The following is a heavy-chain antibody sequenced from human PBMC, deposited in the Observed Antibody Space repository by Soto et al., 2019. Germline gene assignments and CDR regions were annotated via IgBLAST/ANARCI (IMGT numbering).Heavy chain of an antibody. CDR3: ERDSSGYYLDY. J-gene: IGHJ4*02. Sequence: GGSLRLSCAASGFTVSSNYMSWVRQAPGKGLEWVSVIYSGGSTYYADSVKGRFTISRDNSKNTLYLQMNSLRAEDTAVYYCERDSSGYYLDYWGQGTLVTVSS. CDR2: IYSGGST. D-gene: IGHD3-22*01. V-gene: IGHV3-53*01. CDR1: GFTVSSNY.